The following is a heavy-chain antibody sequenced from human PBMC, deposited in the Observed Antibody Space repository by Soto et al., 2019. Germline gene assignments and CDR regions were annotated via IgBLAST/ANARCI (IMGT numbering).Heavy chain of an antibody. CDR1: GFTFSSYG. CDR2: IWYDGSNK. Sequence: GGSLRLSCAASGFTFSSYGMHWVRQAPGRGLEWVAVIWYDGSNKYYADSVKGRFTISRDNSKNTLYQQMNSLRAEDMVVYYCAREMATNHYYYYGMDVWGQGTTVTVSS. CDR3: AREMATNHYYYYGMDV. D-gene: IGHD5-12*01. J-gene: IGHJ6*02. V-gene: IGHV3-33*01.